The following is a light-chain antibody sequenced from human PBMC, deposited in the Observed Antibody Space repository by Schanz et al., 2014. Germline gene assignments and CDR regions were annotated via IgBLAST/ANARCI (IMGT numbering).Light chain of an antibody. CDR3: SSYATSSDVV. CDR1: NSNIGSNS. J-gene: IGLJ2*01. CDR2: SSN. V-gene: IGLV1-44*01. Sequence: QSVLTQPPSASGTPGQRVTVSCSGSNSNIGSNSVNWYQQLPGTAPKLLIYSSNQRPSGVPDRFSGSKSGTSASLAISGLQSEDEADYHCSSYATSSDVVFGEGTKLTVL.